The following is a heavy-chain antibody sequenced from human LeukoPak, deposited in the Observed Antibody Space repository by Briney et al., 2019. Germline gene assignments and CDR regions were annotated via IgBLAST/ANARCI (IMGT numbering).Heavy chain of an antibody. CDR2: ISGSGGST. V-gene: IGHV3-23*01. Sequence: GGSLRLSGAASGFTFSSYAMSWVRQAPGKGLEWVSAISGSGGSTYYADSVKGRFTISRDNSKNTLYLQMNSLRAEDTAVYYCAKDGHSSSWYSRGWFDPWGQGTLVTVSS. D-gene: IGHD6-13*01. CDR3: AKDGHSSSWYSRGWFDP. CDR1: GFTFSSYA. J-gene: IGHJ5*02.